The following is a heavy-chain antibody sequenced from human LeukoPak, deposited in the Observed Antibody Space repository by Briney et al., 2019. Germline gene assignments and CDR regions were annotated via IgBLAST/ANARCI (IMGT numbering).Heavy chain of an antibody. D-gene: IGHD6-25*01. Sequence: GGSLRLSCAASGFTFDDYAMHWVRQAPGKGLEWVSGISWNSGSIGYADSVKGRFTISRDNAKNSLYLQMNSLRAEDTALYHCAKTLAASLSGMAVWGQGTTVTVSS. CDR2: ISWNSGSI. V-gene: IGHV3-9*01. CDR1: GFTFDDYA. J-gene: IGHJ6*02. CDR3: AKTLAASLSGMAV.